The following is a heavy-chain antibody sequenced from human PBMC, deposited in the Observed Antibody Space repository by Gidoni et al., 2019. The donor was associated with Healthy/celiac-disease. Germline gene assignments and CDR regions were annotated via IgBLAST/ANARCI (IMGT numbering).Heavy chain of an antibody. Sequence: QVQLPESGPGLVKPSETLSLTCTVSGGSVSSGRYYWSWIRQPPGKGLEWIGYIYYSGSTNYDPSLKRRVTISVDTSKNQCSLKLSSVTAADTAVYYCARGAYGDFFDYWGQGTLVTVSS. J-gene: IGHJ4*02. CDR3: ARGAYGDFFDY. CDR2: IYYSGST. CDR1: GGSVSSGRYY. V-gene: IGHV4-61*01. D-gene: IGHD4-17*01.